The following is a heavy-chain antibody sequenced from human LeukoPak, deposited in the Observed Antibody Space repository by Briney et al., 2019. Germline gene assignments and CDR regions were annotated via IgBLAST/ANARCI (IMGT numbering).Heavy chain of an antibody. V-gene: IGHV1-8*01. CDR1: GYTFTSYD. J-gene: IGHJ4*02. CDR2: MNPNSGNT. D-gene: IGHD3-10*01. CDR3: ARGRYYYGSGSYPY. Sequence: VKVSCKASGYTFTSYDINWVRQATGQGLEWMGWMNPNSGNTGYAQKFQGRVTMTRNTSISTAYMELSSLRSEDTAVYYCARGRYYYGSGSYPYWGQGTLVTVSS.